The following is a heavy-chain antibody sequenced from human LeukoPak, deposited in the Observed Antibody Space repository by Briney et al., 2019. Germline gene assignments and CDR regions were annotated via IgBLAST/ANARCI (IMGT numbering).Heavy chain of an antibody. CDR2: ISGGDGTI. Sequence: GGTLRLSCAASGFTFRSYGMSWVRQAPGKGLEWVSFISGGDGTIYYADSVKGRFTIPRDNSKNTLYLQLNSLRAEDTAVYYCAKDKPGGYGSFDPWGQGTLVTVSS. D-gene: IGHD5-12*01. J-gene: IGHJ5*02. CDR1: GFTFRSYG. V-gene: IGHV3-23*01. CDR3: AKDKPGGYGSFDP.